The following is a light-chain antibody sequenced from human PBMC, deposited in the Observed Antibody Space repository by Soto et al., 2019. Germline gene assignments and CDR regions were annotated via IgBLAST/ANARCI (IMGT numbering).Light chain of an antibody. V-gene: IGLV2-14*01. CDR3: SSYTSSSTRV. CDR2: EVS. Sequence: QSALTQPASVSGSPGQSITISCTGTRSDVGGYNYVSWYQQHPGKAPKLMIYEVSNRPSGFSNRFSGSKSGNTASLPISGLQAEDEADYYCSSYTSSSTRVFGTGTKLTVL. J-gene: IGLJ1*01. CDR1: RSDVGGYNY.